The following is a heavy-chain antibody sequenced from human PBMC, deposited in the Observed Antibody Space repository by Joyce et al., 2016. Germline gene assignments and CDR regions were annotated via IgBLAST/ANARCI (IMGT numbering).Heavy chain of an antibody. V-gene: IGHV3-53*02. CDR3: TRVSTGGLKFDY. D-gene: IGHD6-19*01. J-gene: IGHJ4*02. CDR1: GVSVSNSY. Sequence: EVQLVETGGGLIQPGGSLRLSCAASGVSVSNSYLSWVRQAPGKGPEWVSVIYADGTTYYADSVKGRFTISRDNSKDTLYLQMNSLRADDTAKYYCTRVSTGGLKFDYWGQGTLVTVSS. CDR2: IYADGTT.